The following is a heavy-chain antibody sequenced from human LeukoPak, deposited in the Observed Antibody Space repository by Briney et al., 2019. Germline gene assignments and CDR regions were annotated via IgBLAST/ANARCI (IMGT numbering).Heavy chain of an antibody. V-gene: IGHV1-69*05. Sequence: ASVKVSCKASGGTFSSYAISWVRQAPGQGLEWMGGIIPIFGTANYAQKFQGRVTITTDESTSTAYMELSRLRSDDTAVYYCARGGMVRGVIITNALIDYWGQGTLVTVSS. D-gene: IGHD3-10*01. CDR3: ARGGMVRGVIITNALIDY. CDR2: IIPIFGTA. J-gene: IGHJ4*02. CDR1: GGTFSSYA.